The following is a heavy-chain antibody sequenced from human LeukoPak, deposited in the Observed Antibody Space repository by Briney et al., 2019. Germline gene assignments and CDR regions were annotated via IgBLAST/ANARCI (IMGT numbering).Heavy chain of an antibody. V-gene: IGHV4-39*07. CDR3: ARNRGLTMVRGVVDY. Sequence: SETLSLTCTVSGGSISSSSYYWGWIRQPPGKGLEWIGSIYYSGSTYYNPTLKSRVTISVDTSKNQFSLKLSSVTAADTAVYYCARNRGLTMVRGVVDYWGQGTLVTVSS. J-gene: IGHJ4*02. D-gene: IGHD3-10*01. CDR2: IYYSGST. CDR1: GGSISSSSYY.